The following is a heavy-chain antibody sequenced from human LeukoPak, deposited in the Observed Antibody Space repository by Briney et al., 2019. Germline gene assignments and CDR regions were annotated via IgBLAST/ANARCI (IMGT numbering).Heavy chain of an antibody. J-gene: IGHJ4*02. D-gene: IGHD3-10*01. CDR1: KFTFSSYA. V-gene: IGHV3-23*01. CDR3: AKVPHYYYGSGSYQFDY. CDR2: ISSSGASGGST. Sequence: GGSLRLSCAASKFTFSSYAMSWVRQAPGKGLEWVSAISSSGASGGSTYYADSVKGRFTISRDNSKNTLYLQMNSLRAEDTAVYYCAKVPHYYYGSGSYQFDYWGQGTLVAVSS.